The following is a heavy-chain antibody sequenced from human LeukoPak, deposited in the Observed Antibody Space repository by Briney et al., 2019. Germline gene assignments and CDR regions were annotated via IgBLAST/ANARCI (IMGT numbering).Heavy chain of an antibody. V-gene: IGHV3-74*01. CDR1: GFTFSSYW. D-gene: IGHD1-26*01. CDR2: INTDGSST. Sequence: PGGSLRLSCAASGFTFSSYWMHWVRQAPGKGLVWVSRINTDGSSTAYADSVKGRFTTSRDNAKNTLYLQMNSLRVEDTAVYYCASRGGGGSYADYWGQGTLVTVSS. CDR3: ASRGGGGSYADY. J-gene: IGHJ4*02.